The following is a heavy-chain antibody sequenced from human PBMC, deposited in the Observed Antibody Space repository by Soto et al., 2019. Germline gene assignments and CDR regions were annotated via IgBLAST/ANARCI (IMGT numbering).Heavy chain of an antibody. Sequence: GGSLRLSCAASGFTFSSYGMHWVRQAPGKGLEWVAVISYDGSNKYYADSVKGRFTISRDNSKNTLYLQMNSLRAEDTAVYYCAIDMGDEYDFWSGYCDYWGQGTLVTVSS. CDR2: ISYDGSNK. J-gene: IGHJ4*02. CDR3: AIDMGDEYDFWSGYCDY. D-gene: IGHD3-3*01. CDR1: GFTFSSYG. V-gene: IGHV3-30*03.